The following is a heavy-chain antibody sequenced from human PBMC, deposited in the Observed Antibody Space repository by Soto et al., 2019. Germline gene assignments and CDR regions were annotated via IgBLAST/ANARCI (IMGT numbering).Heavy chain of an antibody. Sequence: QVQLVQSGAEVKMPGSSVRVSCKASGGSFSNYAISWVRQAPGQGLEWMGGIIPMFGIGNYAEKFLGRVTIPADESTSTSHMELSSLRSEDKAVSFYARAYRENSFYAMDVWGQGTMVTVSS. V-gene: IGHV1-69*01. CDR3: ARAYRENSFYAMDV. CDR1: GGSFSNYA. D-gene: IGHD1-26*01. J-gene: IGHJ6*02. CDR2: IIPMFGIG.